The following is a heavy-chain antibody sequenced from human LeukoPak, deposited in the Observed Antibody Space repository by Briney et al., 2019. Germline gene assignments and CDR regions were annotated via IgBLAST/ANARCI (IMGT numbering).Heavy chain of an antibody. Sequence: PGGSLRLSCAGSGLSLSSNTMSWVRQAPGRGLEWVSAISNNGGRTDYADSVKGRFTISRDNSKSTLYLHMDSLRAEDTAVYYCARDEDTSALSEYWGQGTLVNVSS. J-gene: IGHJ4*02. CDR1: GLSLSSNT. CDR2: ISNNGGRT. V-gene: IGHV3-23*01. CDR3: ARDEDTSALSEY. D-gene: IGHD2/OR15-2a*01.